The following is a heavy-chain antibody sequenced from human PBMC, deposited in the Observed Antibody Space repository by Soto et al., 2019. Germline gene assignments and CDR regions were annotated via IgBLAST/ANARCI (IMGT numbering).Heavy chain of an antibody. D-gene: IGHD2-15*01. CDR1: GGPISSGGYS. V-gene: IGHV4-30-2*01. J-gene: IGHJ3*02. CDR3: ARAGSPGAFDI. CDR2: IYHRGST. Sequence: PSETLSLTCAVSGGPISSGGYSWSWIRQPPGKGLEWIGYIYHRGSTYYNPSLKSRVTISVDRSKNQFSLKLSSVTAADTAVYYCARAGSPGAFDIWGQGTMVTVSS.